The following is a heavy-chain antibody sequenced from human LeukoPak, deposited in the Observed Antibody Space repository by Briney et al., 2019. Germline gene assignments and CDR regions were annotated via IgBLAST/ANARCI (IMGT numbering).Heavy chain of an antibody. V-gene: IGHV4-34*01. D-gene: IGHD2-15*01. CDR3: ATYSRIGSTPDY. Sequence: SETLSLTCAVYGGSFSGYYWSWIRQPPGKGLEWIGEINHSGSTNYNPSLKSRVTISVDTSKNQFSLKLSPVTAADTAVYYCATYSRIGSTPDYWGQGTLVTVSS. J-gene: IGHJ4*02. CDR1: GGSFSGYY. CDR2: INHSGST.